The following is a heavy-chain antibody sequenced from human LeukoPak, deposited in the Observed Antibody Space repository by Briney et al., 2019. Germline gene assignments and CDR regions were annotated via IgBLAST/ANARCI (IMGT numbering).Heavy chain of an antibody. Sequence: PSETLSLTCTVSGGSISSSSYYWGWIRQPPGKGLEWIGSIYYSGSTYYNPPLKSRVTISVDTSKNQFSLKLSSVTAADTAVYYCARATATPAKLTYYYGSGSSSFDYWGQGTLVTVSS. J-gene: IGHJ4*02. CDR3: ARATATPAKLTYYYGSGSSSFDY. CDR2: IYYSGST. CDR1: GGSISSSSYY. V-gene: IGHV4-39*07. D-gene: IGHD3-10*01.